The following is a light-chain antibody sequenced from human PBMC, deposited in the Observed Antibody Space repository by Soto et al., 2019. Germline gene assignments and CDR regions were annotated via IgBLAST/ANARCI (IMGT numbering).Light chain of an antibody. V-gene: IGKV3-20*01. CDR3: QQYGSSPPYT. J-gene: IGKJ2*01. Sequence: EIVLTQSPGTLSFSLGERATLSCRASQSVSSGYLAWYQQKPGQAPRLLIYGASSRATGIPDRFSGSGSGTDFTLTISRLEPEDSAVYYCQQYGSSPPYTFGQGTKLEIK. CDR2: GAS. CDR1: QSVSSGY.